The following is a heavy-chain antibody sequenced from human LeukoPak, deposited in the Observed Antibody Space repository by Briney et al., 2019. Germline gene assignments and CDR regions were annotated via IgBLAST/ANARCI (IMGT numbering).Heavy chain of an antibody. D-gene: IGHD4-17*01. CDR1: GGSISSYH. J-gene: IGHJ4*02. CDR3: ARHGGDYTFDY. Sequence: SETLSLTCTVSGGSISSYHWNWIRQPPGKGLEWIGYIYSSGSTNYNPSLESRVTISVDTSKNLFSLKLSSVTAADTAVYYCARHGGDYTFDYWGQGTLVTVSS. V-gene: IGHV4-59*08. CDR2: IYSSGST.